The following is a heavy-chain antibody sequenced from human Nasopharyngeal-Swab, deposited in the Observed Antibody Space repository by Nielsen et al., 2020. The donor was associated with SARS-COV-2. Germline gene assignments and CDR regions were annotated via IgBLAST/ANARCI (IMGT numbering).Heavy chain of an antibody. CDR1: GGSISSGGYY. CDR2: IYYSGST. J-gene: IGHJ4*02. CDR3: ARDSRSGWLY. D-gene: IGHD6-19*01. V-gene: IGHV4-61*08. Sequence: SETLSLTCTVSGGSISSGGYYWSWIRQHPGKGLEWIGYIYYSGSTNYNPSLKSRVTISVDTSKNQFSLKLSSVTAADTAVYYCARDSRSGWLYWGQGTLVTVSS.